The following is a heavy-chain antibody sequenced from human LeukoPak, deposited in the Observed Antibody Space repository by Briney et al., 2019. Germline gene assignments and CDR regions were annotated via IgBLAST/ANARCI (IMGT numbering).Heavy chain of an antibody. Sequence: GESLKISCKGSGYSFTSYWIGWVRQMPGKGLEWMGIIYPGDADTIYSTSFQGQVTISADKSINTAYLQWNSLKASDTAMYYCARGYSYGYSSFDYWGQGTLVTVSS. CDR3: ARGYSYGYSSFDY. CDR2: IYPGDADT. V-gene: IGHV5-51*01. J-gene: IGHJ4*02. D-gene: IGHD5-18*01. CDR1: GYSFTSYW.